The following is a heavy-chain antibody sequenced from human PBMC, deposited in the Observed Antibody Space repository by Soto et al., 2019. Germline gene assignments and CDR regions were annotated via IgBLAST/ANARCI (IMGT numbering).Heavy chain of an antibody. CDR2: ISYDGSNK. V-gene: IGHV3-30*18. Sequence: QVQLVESGGGVVQPGRSLRLSCAASGFTFSSYGMHWVRQAPGKGLEWVAVISYDGSNKYYADSVKGRFTISRDNSKNTLYLHMNSLRAEDTAVYYCAKPFVDDSSGFTNYYGLDVWGQGTTVTVSS. CDR3: AKPFVDDSSGFTNYYGLDV. CDR1: GFTFSSYG. D-gene: IGHD3-22*01. J-gene: IGHJ6*02.